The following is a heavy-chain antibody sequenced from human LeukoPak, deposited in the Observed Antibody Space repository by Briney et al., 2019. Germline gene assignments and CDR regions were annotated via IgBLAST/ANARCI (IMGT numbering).Heavy chain of an antibody. Sequence: GGSLRLSCAASGFTFSTYSMNWVRQAPGKGLEWVSSISSSSYIYYADSVKGRFTISRDNAKTSLYLQMNSLRAEDTAVYYCGRDLPTVTSIDYWGQGTLVTVSS. J-gene: IGHJ4*02. CDR1: GFTFSTYS. D-gene: IGHD4-17*01. CDR2: ISSSSYI. CDR3: GRDLPTVTSIDY. V-gene: IGHV3-21*01.